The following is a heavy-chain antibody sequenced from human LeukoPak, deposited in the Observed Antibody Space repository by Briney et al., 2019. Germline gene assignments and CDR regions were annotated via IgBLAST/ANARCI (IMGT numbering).Heavy chain of an antibody. V-gene: IGHV3-66*01. J-gene: IGHJ5*02. Sequence: GGSLRLSCVGLTFTVSDTFMSWVRQAPGKGLDWVSTMYTGGGTDYADSVKGRFTISRDSSKNTVYLQMNSLRDEDTAVYYCARGPPFDPWGLGTLVTVSS. CDR3: ARGPPFDP. CDR1: TFTVSDTF. CDR2: MYTGGGT.